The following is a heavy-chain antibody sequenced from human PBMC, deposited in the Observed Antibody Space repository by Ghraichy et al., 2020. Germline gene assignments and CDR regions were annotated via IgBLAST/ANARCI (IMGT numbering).Heavy chain of an antibody. J-gene: IGHJ4*02. CDR3: ARAPPTSWNCIDY. CDR2: IDPKNGDT. CDR1: GYTFNDYH. Sequence: ASVKVSCEASGYTFNDYHIHWVRQAPGQGLEWMGWIDPKNGDTNYVQKFQGRVAMTRDTSINTAYVELSSLTSDDTAVYYCARAPPTSWNCIDYWGQGTLVTVSS. V-gene: IGHV1-2*02. D-gene: IGHD1-7*01.